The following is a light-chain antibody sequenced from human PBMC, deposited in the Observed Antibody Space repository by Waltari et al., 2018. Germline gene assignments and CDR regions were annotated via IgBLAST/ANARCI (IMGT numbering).Light chain of an antibody. CDR1: QSVSSN. J-gene: IGKJ1*01. V-gene: IGKV3-15*01. CDR2: GAS. Sequence: EVVMTQSPATLSVSPGERATLSCGASQSVSSNLAWYQPKPGQAPRLLIYGASTRATGIPASFSGSGSGTEFTLTISSLQSEDFAAYYCQQYNNWPPWTFGPGTTVEIK. CDR3: QQYNNWPPWT.